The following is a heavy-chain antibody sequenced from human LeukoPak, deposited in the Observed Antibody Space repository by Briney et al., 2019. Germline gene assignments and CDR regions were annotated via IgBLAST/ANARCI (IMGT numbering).Heavy chain of an antibody. V-gene: IGHV3-33*01. D-gene: IGHD6-19*01. CDR3: ARASNMAGIVDY. CDR2: IWYDGSNK. Sequence: GGSLRLSCAASGFTFSSYGMHWVRQAPGKGLEWVAVIWYDGSNKYYADSVKGRFTISGDNSKNTLYLQMNSLRAEDTAVYYCARASNMAGIVDYWGQGTLVTVSS. J-gene: IGHJ4*02. CDR1: GFTFSSYG.